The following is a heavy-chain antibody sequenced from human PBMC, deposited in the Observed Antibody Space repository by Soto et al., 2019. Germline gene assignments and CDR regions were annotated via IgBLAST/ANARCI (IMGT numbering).Heavy chain of an antibody. CDR3: ARETRSSGWSYYYYGMDV. CDR1: GVTFSSYA. D-gene: IGHD6-19*01. CDR2: ISYDGSNK. Sequence: PGGALRVAGSASGVTFSSYAMHWVRQAPGKGLEWVAVISYDGSNKYYADSVKGRFTISRDNSKNTLYLQMNSLRAEDTAVYYCARETRSSGWSYYYYGMDVWGQGTTVTVSS. J-gene: IGHJ6*02. V-gene: IGHV3-30-3*01.